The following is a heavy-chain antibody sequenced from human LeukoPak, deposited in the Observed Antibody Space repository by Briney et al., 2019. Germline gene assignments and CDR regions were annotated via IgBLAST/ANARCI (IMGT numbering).Heavy chain of an antibody. CDR2: ISWNSGSI. CDR1: GFTFDDYA. CDR3: AKASGIAAAEPLFDN. V-gene: IGHV3-9*01. J-gene: IGHJ4*02. Sequence: PGRSLRLSCAASGFTFDDYAMHWVRQAPGKGLEWVSGISWNSGSIGYADSVKGRFTISRDNAKNSLYLQMNSLRAEDTAVYYCAKASGIAAAEPLFDNWGQGTLVTVSS. D-gene: IGHD6-13*01.